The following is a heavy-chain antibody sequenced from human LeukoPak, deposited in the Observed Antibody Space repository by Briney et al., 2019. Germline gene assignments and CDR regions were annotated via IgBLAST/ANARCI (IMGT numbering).Heavy chain of an antibody. Sequence: TGGSLRLSCAASGFTFSSYAMSWVRQAPGNGLEWVSAISGSGGSTYYADSVKGRFTISRDNSKNTLYLQMNSLRAEDTAVYYCANLVVPAAPFDCWGQGTLVTVSS. J-gene: IGHJ4*02. CDR1: GFTFSSYA. CDR2: ISGSGGST. V-gene: IGHV3-23*01. CDR3: ANLVVPAAPFDC. D-gene: IGHD2-2*01.